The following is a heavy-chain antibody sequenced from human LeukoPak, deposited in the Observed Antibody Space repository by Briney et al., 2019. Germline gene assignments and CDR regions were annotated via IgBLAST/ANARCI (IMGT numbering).Heavy chain of an antibody. V-gene: IGHV3-21*01. J-gene: IGHJ4*02. D-gene: IGHD1-1*01. CDR3: ARALTTLTYEGY. CDR2: ISGSNSYI. CDR1: GFTFSSYT. Sequence: GGSLRLSCAASGFTFSSYTMHWIRQAPGKGLEWVSSISGSNSYIFYADSVKGRFTVSRDNAKDSLYLQMNSPRAEDTAVYYCARALTTLTYEGYWGQGTLVTVSS.